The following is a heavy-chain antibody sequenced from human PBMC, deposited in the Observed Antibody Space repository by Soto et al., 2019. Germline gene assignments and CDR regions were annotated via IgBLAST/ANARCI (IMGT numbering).Heavy chain of an antibody. CDR1: GYTFRSYS. V-gene: IGHV1-18*01. Sequence: QVQLVQSGAEVKKPGASVKVSCKTSGYTFRSYSISWVRQAPGQGLEWMGWINVYNGNKKYAQNLQGRVTMTTDTPTSTAYMELRSLRSDDTAGYYCARDLAVGWFDPWGQGTLVTVS. CDR3: ARDLAVGWFDP. CDR2: INVYNGNK. J-gene: IGHJ5*02. D-gene: IGHD2-2*01.